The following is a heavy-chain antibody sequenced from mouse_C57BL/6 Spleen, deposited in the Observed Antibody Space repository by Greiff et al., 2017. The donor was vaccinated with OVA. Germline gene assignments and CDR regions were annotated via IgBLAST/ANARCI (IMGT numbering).Heavy chain of an antibody. J-gene: IGHJ2*01. CDR2: SRNKANDYTT. Sequence: EVKVVESGGGLVQSGRSLRLSCATSGFTFSDFYMEWVRQAPGKGLEWIAASRNKANDYTTEYSASVKGRFIVSRDTSQSILYLQMNALRAEDTAMYYCARDAGGSGYFDYWGQGTTLTVSS. CDR3: ARDAGGSGYFDY. D-gene: IGHD3-1*01. V-gene: IGHV7-1*01. CDR1: GFTFSDFY.